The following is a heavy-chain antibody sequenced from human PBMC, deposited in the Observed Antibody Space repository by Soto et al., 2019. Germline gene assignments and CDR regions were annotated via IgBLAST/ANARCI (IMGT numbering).Heavy chain of an antibody. D-gene: IGHD3-3*01. J-gene: IGHJ5*02. CDR1: GYTFTSYA. V-gene: IGHV1-3*01. CDR3: AREVLDFWSVLGHNWFDP. Sequence: ASVKVSCKASGYTFTSYAMHWVRQAPRQRLEWMGWINAGNGNTKYSQKFQGRVTITRDTSASTAYMELSSLRSEDTAVYYCAREVLDFWSVLGHNWFDPWGQGTLVTVSS. CDR2: INAGNGNT.